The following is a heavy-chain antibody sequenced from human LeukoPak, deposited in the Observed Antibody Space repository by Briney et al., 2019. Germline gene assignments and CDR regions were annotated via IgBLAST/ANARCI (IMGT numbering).Heavy chain of an antibody. D-gene: IGHD6-19*01. J-gene: IGHJ4*02. V-gene: IGHV3-7*05. CDR1: GFTFSSYW. CDR3: AKSRNQWLVRQYFDY. CDR2: IKQDGSEK. Sequence: GGSLRLSCAASGFTFSSYWMSWVRQAPGKGLEWVANIKQDGSEKYYVDSVKGRFTISRDNAKNSLYLQMNSLRAEDTAVYYCAKSRNQWLVRQYFDYWGQGTLVTVSS.